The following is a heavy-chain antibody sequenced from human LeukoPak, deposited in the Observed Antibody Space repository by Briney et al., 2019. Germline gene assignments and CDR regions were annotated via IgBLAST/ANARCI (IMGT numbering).Heavy chain of an antibody. V-gene: IGHV4-4*02. Sequence: SGTLSLTCAVSGGSISSSNWWSWVCQPPGKGLEWIGEIYHSGSTNYNPSLKSRVTISVDKSKNQFSLKLSSVTAADTAVYYCARDPDYGGNSDWFDPWGQGTLVTVSS. D-gene: IGHD4-23*01. CDR3: ARDPDYGGNSDWFDP. J-gene: IGHJ5*02. CDR1: GGSISSSNW. CDR2: IYHSGST.